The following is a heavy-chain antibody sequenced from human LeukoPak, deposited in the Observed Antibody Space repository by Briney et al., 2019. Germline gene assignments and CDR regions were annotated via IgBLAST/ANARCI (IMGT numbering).Heavy chain of an antibody. V-gene: IGHV3-66*01. D-gene: IGHD1-20*01. Sequence: GRSLRLSCAASGFTVSSNYMSWVRQAPGKGLEWVSVIYSGGSTYYADSVKGRFTISRDNSKNPLYLQMGSLRAEDMAVYYCARDWGPGITGSYYFDYWGQGTLVTVSS. CDR2: IYSGGST. CDR1: GFTVSSNY. J-gene: IGHJ4*02. CDR3: ARDWGPGITGSYYFDY.